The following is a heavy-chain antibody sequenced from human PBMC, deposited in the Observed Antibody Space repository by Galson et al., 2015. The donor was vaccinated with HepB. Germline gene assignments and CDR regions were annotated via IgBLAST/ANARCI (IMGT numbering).Heavy chain of an antibody. CDR3: ARGSREITFEGVVGG. CDR2: ISTGSSYA. V-gene: IGHV3-11*06. D-gene: IGHD3-16*02. Sequence: SLRLSCAASGFTFSDYYMSWIRQAPGKGLEWVSFISTGSSYATYADSVKGRFTISRDNAKNSVYLQMNSLRAGDTAVYYCARGSREITFEGVVGGWGLGTLVTVSS. CDR1: GFTFSDYY. J-gene: IGHJ4*02.